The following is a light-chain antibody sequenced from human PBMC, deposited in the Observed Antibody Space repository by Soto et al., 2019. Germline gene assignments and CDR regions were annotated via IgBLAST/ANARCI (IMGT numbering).Light chain of an antibody. V-gene: IGLV2-14*01. CDR1: SSDVGYDNY. Sequence: QSALTQPASVSGSPGQSITISCTGTSSDVGYDNYVSWFQQHPGKAPKLMIYEVSRRPSGVSNRFSGSKSANTASLTISGLQAEDEADYYCSSYTSSSKVFGTGTKLTVL. J-gene: IGLJ1*01. CDR3: SSYTSSSKV. CDR2: EVS.